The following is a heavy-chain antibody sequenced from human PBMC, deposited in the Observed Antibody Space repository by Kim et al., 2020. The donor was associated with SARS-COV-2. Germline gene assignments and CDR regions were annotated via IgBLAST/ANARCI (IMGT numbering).Heavy chain of an antibody. CDR2: GKNK. V-gene: IGHV3-30*01. D-gene: IGHD1-1*01. J-gene: IGHJ4*02. CDR3: ARRYDYFDY. Sequence: GKNKYYADSMKGRFTISRDNSKNTLYLQMNSLRSDDTAVYYCARRYDYFDYWGQGTLVTVSS.